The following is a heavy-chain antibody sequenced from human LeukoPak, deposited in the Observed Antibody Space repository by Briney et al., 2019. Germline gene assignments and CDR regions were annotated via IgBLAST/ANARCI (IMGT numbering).Heavy chain of an antibody. CDR2: TSAHNGNT. D-gene: IGHD3-3*01. CDR3: AREGGAKPFYDFWSGYYPDY. CDR1: GYTFTSYG. Sequence: ASVKVSCKASGYTFTSYGISWVRQAPGQGLEWMGWTSAHNGNTNYAQKLQGRVTMTTDTSTSTAYMELRSLRSDDTAVYYCAREGGAKPFYDFWSGYYPDYWGQGTLVTVSS. J-gene: IGHJ4*02. V-gene: IGHV1-18*01.